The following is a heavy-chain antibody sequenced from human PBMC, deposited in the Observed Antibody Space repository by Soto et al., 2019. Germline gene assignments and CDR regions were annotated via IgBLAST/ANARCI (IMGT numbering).Heavy chain of an antibody. D-gene: IGHD3-22*01. J-gene: IGHJ4*02. CDR1: GGSISSGAYY. CDR3: ATLKYYDSSGYYAKFDS. CDR2: IYHSGST. V-gene: IGHV4-31*03. Sequence: SETLSLTCTVSGGSISSGAYYWTWIRQHPEKGLEWIGYIYHSGSTYYNPSLKSRVTISVDTSKNQFSLKLSSVTAADTAVYYCATLKYYDSSGYYAKFDSWGQGTLVTVSS.